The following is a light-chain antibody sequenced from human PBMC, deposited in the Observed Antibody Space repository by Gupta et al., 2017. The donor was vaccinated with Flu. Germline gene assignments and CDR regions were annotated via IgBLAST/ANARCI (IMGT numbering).Light chain of an antibody. CDR1: QDIKTS. V-gene: IGKV1-33*01. J-gene: IGKJ1*01. CDR2: DAS. Sequence: SPSSLSASVGDRVIITCQASQDIKTSLNWYQHKPGKAPKLLIYDASKLEKGVPSRFSGSGSGTDFTFTISSLQAEDLASYYCQQYTNVPTFGQGTLVQIK. CDR3: QQYTNVPT.